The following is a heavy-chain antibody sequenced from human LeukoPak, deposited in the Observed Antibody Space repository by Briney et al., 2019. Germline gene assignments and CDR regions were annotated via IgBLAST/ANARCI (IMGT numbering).Heavy chain of an antibody. CDR3: AKGRALGKLRVFYFDY. J-gene: IGHJ4*02. Sequence: GGSLRLSCAASGFTFCSYAMSGVRQAPGKGLEWVSSISGSGSSTYYADSVKGRFTISRDNSRNTLYLHMNSLRDEDTAVYYRAKGRALGKLRVFYFDYWGQGTLVTVSS. D-gene: IGHD7-27*01. CDR1: GFTFCSYA. CDR2: ISGSGSST. V-gene: IGHV3-23*01.